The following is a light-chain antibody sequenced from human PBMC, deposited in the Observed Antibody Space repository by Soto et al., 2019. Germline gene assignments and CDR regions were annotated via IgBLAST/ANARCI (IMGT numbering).Light chain of an antibody. Sequence: AIRMTQSPSSLSASTGDRVTITCRASQGISSYLAWYQQKPGKAPKLLIYAASTLQSGVPSRFSGSGSGTDFTLTISCLQSEDFATYYCQQYYSYPDSTFCQGTKVEIK. V-gene: IGKV1-8*01. CDR1: QGISSY. CDR3: QQYYSYPDST. CDR2: AAS. J-gene: IGKJ1*01.